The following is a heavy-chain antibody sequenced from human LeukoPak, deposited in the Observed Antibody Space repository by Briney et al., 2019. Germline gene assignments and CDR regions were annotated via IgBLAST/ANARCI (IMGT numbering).Heavy chain of an antibody. V-gene: IGHV3-48*04. Sequence: GGSLRPSCAVSGFTFSSYNFNWVRQAPGKGLEWVSYISSSSSVIYYADSVKGRFTISRDNAKNSLYLQMNSLRAEDTAVYYCARALRAFDSWGQGTLVTVSS. CDR3: ARALRAFDS. J-gene: IGHJ4*02. CDR2: ISSSSSVI. D-gene: IGHD2-15*01. CDR1: GFTFSSYN.